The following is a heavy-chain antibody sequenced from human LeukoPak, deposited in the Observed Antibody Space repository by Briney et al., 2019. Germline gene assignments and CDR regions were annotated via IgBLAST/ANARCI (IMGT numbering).Heavy chain of an antibody. CDR2: IIPIFGTA. J-gene: IGHJ4*02. D-gene: IGHD2-2*01. CDR1: GGTYSSYA. Sequence: SVKVSCKASGGTYSSYAISWVRQAPGQGLEWMGGIIPIFGTANYAQKFQGRVTITADESTSTAYMELSSLRSEDTAVYYCARGPLYCSSTSCLLRYWGQGTLVTVSS. V-gene: IGHV1-69*13. CDR3: ARGPLYCSSTSCLLRY.